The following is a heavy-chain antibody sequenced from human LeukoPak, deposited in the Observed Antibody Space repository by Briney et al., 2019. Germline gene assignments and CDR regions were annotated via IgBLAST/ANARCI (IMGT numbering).Heavy chain of an antibody. Sequence: SETLSLTCAVSGGSISSGGYSWSWIRQPPGKGLEWIGYIYHSGSTYYNPSLKSRVTISVDTSKNQFSLKLSSVTAADTAVYYCARGVVVTAIVDAFDIWGQGTMVTVSS. V-gene: IGHV4-30-2*01. CDR1: GGSISSGGYS. CDR2: IYHSGST. D-gene: IGHD2-21*02. J-gene: IGHJ3*02. CDR3: ARGVVVTAIVDAFDI.